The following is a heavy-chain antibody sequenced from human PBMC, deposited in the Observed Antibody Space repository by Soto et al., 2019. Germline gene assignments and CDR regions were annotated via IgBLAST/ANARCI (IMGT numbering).Heavy chain of an antibody. D-gene: IGHD3-10*01. V-gene: IGHV5-51*01. CDR1: GYGFTSYW. CDR3: ASISSGSYYNYYGMDV. Sequence: ESLKVSCQGSGYGFTSYWIGWVRQMNGKGLEWMGIIYPGDSDTRYSPSFQGQVTISADKSISTAYLQWSSLKASDTAMYYCASISSGSYYNYYGMDVWGQGTTVTVSS. CDR2: IYPGDSDT. J-gene: IGHJ6*02.